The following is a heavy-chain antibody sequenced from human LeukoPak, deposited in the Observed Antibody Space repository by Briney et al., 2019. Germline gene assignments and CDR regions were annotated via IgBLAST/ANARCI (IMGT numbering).Heavy chain of an antibody. CDR3: ASLITVTSQYYFDH. D-gene: IGHD4-17*01. CDR2: IYASRNS. V-gene: IGHV4-30-2*01. CDR1: GGSISSAEYS. Sequence: SETLSLTCAVSGGSISSAEYSWCWLRPPPGKGLEWIGVIYASRNSYYSPSLNSRVTISVDRSKNQFSLRLSSVTAADTAVYDCASLITVTSQYYFDHWGQGTLVTVSS. J-gene: IGHJ4*02.